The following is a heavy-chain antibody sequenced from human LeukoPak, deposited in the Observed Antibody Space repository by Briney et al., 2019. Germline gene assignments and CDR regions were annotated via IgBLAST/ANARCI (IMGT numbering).Heavy chain of an antibody. CDR2: INPSGGST. CDR1: GYTFTSYY. V-gene: IGHV1-46*01. J-gene: IGHJ4*02. Sequence: GASVKVSCKASGYTFTSYYMHWVRQAPGQGLEWMGIINPSGGSTSYAQKFQGRVTMTRDTSTSTVYMELSRLRSDDTAVYYCAREGGAYSSSTDFDYWGQGTLVTVSS. CDR3: AREGGAYSSSTDFDY. D-gene: IGHD6-6*01.